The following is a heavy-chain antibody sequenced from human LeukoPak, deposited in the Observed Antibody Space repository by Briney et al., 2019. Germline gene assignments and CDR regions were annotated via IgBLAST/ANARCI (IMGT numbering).Heavy chain of an antibody. D-gene: IGHD2-2*01. J-gene: IGHJ4*02. CDR2: IIPILGIA. CDR1: GGTFSSYT. Sequence: GSSVKVSCKASGGTFSSYTISWVRQAPGQGLEWMGRIIPILGIANYAQKLQGRVTITADKSTSTAYMELSSLRSEDTAVYYCARDDKRYCSSTSCPLDYWGQGTLVTVSS. V-gene: IGHV1-69*04. CDR3: ARDDKRYCSSTSCPLDY.